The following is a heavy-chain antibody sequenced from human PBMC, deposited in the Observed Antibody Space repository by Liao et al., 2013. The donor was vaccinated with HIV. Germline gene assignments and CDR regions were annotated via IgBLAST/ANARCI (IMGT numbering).Heavy chain of an antibody. CDR2: FYYSGSA. Sequence: QVQLQESGPRLVKPSETLSLTCSVSGDSITGNYWSWIRQPPGKGLEWIGYFYYSGSANYNPSLKSRVTISADTSKNQISLNMNSVTAADTAVYYCTRTLATTAIDSWGQGTLVTVSS. J-gene: IGHJ4*02. D-gene: IGHD1-1*01. V-gene: IGHV4-59*01. CDR1: GDSITGNY. CDR3: TRTLATTAIDS.